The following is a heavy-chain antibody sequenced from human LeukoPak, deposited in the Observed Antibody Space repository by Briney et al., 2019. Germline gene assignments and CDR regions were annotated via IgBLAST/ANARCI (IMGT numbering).Heavy chain of an antibody. CDR1: GGTFSSYA. CDR3: ARGSMTTVTTLVPNFDY. CDR2: IIPIFGTA. J-gene: IGHJ4*02. D-gene: IGHD4-17*01. V-gene: IGHV1-69*13. Sequence: SVKVSCKASGGTFSSYAISWVRQAPGQGLEWMGGIIPIFGTANYAQKFQGRVTITADESTSTAYMELSSLRSEDTAVYYCARGSMTTVTTLVPNFDYWGQGTLVTVSS.